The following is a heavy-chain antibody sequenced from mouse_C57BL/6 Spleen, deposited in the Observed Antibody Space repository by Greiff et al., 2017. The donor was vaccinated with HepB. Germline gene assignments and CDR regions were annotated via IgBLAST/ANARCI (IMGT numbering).Heavy chain of an antibody. CDR2: INPGSGGT. V-gene: IGHV1-54*01. Sequence: QVQLQQSGAELVRPGTSVKVSCKASGYAFTNYLIEWVKQRPGQGLEWIGVINPGSGGTNYNEKFKGKATLTADKSSSTAYMQLSSLTSEDSAVYFCARWLLPSYAMDYWGQGTSVTVSS. J-gene: IGHJ4*01. D-gene: IGHD2-3*01. CDR1: GYAFTNYL. CDR3: ARWLLPSYAMDY.